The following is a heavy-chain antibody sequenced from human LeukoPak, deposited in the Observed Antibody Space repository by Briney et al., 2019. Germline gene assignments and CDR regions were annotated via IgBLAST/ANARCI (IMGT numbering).Heavy chain of an antibody. V-gene: IGHV5-51*07. D-gene: IGHD2-21*01. J-gene: IGHJ4*02. CDR3: AIGDLYDFPYYFDY. CDR1: GCGFTSYW. CDR2: IYPGASDT. Sequence: GSSMKSFTKGSGCGFTSYWIGRVHLLPGKGLEWMGVIYPGASDTRYSPSFQGQVTLSADKSISTAYLQWSSLKASDTAMYYCAIGDLYDFPYYFDYWGQGALVTVSS.